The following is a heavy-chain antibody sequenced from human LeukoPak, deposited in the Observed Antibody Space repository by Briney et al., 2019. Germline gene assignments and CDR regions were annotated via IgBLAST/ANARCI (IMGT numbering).Heavy chain of an antibody. CDR1: GSSFASYE. CDR2: ISSDGHVG. V-gene: IGHV3-48*03. Sequence: GGSLRLSCAASGSSFASYEMNWVRQAPGKGLEWVSHISSDGHVGRYVDSVRGRFTMSRDNAKDLLFLQMNGLRAEDTAVYYCARDTLNGPFVISLDYWGQGALVTVSS. J-gene: IGHJ4*02. D-gene: IGHD3-9*01. CDR3: ARDTLNGPFVISLDY.